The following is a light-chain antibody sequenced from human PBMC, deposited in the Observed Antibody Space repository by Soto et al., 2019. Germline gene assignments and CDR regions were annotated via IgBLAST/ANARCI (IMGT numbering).Light chain of an antibody. CDR2: KAS. J-gene: IGKJ4*01. V-gene: IGKV1-5*03. Sequence: DIQMTQSPSTLSASVGDRVTITCRASQSISTWLAWYQQKPGKAPKLLIYKASTLESGVPSRFSGSGSGTEFTLDISSLQPDDFSTYYCQQYNGYSSVTFGGGTTVEIK. CDR1: QSISTW. CDR3: QQYNGYSSVT.